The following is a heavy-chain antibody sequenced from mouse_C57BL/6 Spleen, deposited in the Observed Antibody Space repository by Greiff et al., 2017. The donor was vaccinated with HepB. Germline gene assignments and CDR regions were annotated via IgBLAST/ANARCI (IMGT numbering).Heavy chain of an antibody. CDR2: IRNKANNHAT. V-gene: IGHV6-6*01. J-gene: IGHJ4*01. Sequence: DVKLVESGGGLVQPGGSMKLSCAASGFTFSDAWMDWVRQSPEKGLEWVAEIRNKANNHATYYAESVKGRFTISRDDSKSSVYLQMNSLRAEDTGIYYCTRTHYYGSSYYAMDYWGQGTSVTVSS. CDR3: TRTHYYGSSYYAMDY. D-gene: IGHD1-1*01. CDR1: GFTFSDAW.